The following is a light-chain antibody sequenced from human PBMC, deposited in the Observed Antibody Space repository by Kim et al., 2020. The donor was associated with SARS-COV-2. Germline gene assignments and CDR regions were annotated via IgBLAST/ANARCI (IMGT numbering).Light chain of an antibody. CDR2: DVN. V-gene: IGLV2-14*03. CDR3: SSYTNSDTLV. CDR1: SSDVGAYDY. Sequence: QSVATSCTGSSSDVGAYDYVSCYQQHPGKAPKLMIHDVNDRPSGVSNRFSGSTSGNTASLTISGLQAEDEADYYCSSYTNSDTLVFGGGTQLTVL. J-gene: IGLJ3*02.